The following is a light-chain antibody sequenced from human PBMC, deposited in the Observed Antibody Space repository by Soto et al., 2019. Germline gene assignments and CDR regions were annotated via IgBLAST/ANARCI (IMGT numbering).Light chain of an antibody. J-gene: IGKJ3*01. V-gene: IGKV1-39*01. Sequence: DIQMTQSPASLSASVGDRVTITCRASQTISYYLNWYQQKPGKAPKLLIYGTSNLQSGVPSRFSDSGSGTDFTLTIRSLKPEDFATYYCQQSYGSLFTFGPGTKVDIK. CDR3: QQSYGSLFT. CDR2: GTS. CDR1: QTISYY.